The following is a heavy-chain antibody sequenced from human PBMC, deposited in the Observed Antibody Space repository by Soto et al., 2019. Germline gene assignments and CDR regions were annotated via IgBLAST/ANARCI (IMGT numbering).Heavy chain of an antibody. J-gene: IGHJ6*02. CDR1: GGSISSGGYY. V-gene: IGHV4-31*03. D-gene: IGHD5-18*01. CDR3: ARTGYSYGSLYYYYYGMDV. CDR2: IYYSGST. Sequence: QVQLQESGPGLVKPSQILSLTYTVSGGSISSGGYYWSWIRQHPGKGLEWIGYIYYSGSTYYNPSLKSRVTISVDTSKNQFSLKLSYVTVADTAVYYCARTGYSYGSLYYYYYGMDVWGQGTTVTVSS.